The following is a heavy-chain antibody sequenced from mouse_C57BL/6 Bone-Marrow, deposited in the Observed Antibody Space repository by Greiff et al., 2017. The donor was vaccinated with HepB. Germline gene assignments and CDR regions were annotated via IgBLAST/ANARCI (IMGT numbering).Heavy chain of an antibody. CDR2: IYPGSGNT. Sequence: QVQLKQSGAELVRPGASVKLSCKASGYTFTDYYINWVKQRPGQGLEWIARIYPGSGNTYYNEKFKGKATLTAEKSSSTAYMQLSSLTSEDSAVYFCARDSSGYYFDYWGQGTTLTVSS. D-gene: IGHD3-2*02. J-gene: IGHJ2*01. CDR1: GYTFTDYY. V-gene: IGHV1-76*01. CDR3: ARDSSGYYFDY.